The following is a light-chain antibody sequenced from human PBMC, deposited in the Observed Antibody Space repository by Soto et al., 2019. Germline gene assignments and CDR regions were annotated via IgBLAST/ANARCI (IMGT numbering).Light chain of an antibody. CDR2: GAS. CDR1: QSVSNNY. Sequence: EIVLMQSPGTLSLSPGERATLSCRASQSVSNNYLAWYQQKPGQAPRLLIYGASARATGVPDRFSGSVSGTDFTLTITRLEPEDFAVYYCQQYGISPLMYTFGQGTKLGVK. J-gene: IGKJ2*01. CDR3: QQYGISPLMYT. V-gene: IGKV3-20*01.